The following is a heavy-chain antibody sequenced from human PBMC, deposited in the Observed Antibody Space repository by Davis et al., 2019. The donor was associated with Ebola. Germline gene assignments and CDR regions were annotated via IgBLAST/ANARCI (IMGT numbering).Heavy chain of an antibody. D-gene: IGHD3-10*01. CDR3: ARGPRYSLDY. V-gene: IGHV4-30-4*08. CDR2: IYYSGST. CDR1: GGSISSGDYY. Sequence: LRLSCTVSGGSISSGDYYWSWIRQPPGKGLEWIGYIYYSGSTYYNPSLKSRVTISVDTSKNQFSLKLSSVTAADTAVYYCARGPRYSLDYWGQGTLVTVSS. J-gene: IGHJ4*02.